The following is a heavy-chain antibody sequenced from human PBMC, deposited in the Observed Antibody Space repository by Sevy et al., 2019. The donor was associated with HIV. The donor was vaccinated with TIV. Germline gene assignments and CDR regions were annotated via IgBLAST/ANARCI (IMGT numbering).Heavy chain of an antibody. V-gene: IGHV3-7*03. CDR1: GFTFSSYA. J-gene: IGHJ6*02. Sequence: GGSLRLSCAASGFTFSSYAMHWVRQAPGKGLEWVANIKRDGSERYYVASVKGRFTISRDNAKTSLYLQMHSLRAEDTAVYYCARDCSSASCLWGLDVWGQGTTVTVSS. D-gene: IGHD2-2*01. CDR3: ARDCSSASCLWGLDV. CDR2: IKRDGSER.